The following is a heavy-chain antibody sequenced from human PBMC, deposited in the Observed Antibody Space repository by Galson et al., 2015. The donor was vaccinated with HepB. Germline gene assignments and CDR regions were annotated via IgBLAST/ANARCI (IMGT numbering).Heavy chain of an antibody. V-gene: IGHV1-69*06. CDR1: GGTFSSYA. D-gene: IGHD5-24*01. J-gene: IGHJ6*02. CDR2: IIPVFGRT. Sequence: SVKVSCKASGGTFSSYALSWVRQAPGHGFEWTGGIIPVFGRTDYAQKFQGRVTITADKSTSTTYIELGSLGSEDTAVYYCARSWLSAHPPHFYYGLDVWGQGTTVTVSS. CDR3: ARSWLSAHPPHFYYGLDV.